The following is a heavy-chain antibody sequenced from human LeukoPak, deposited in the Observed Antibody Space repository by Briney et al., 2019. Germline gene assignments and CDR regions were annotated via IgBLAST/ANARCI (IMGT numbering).Heavy chain of an antibody. D-gene: IGHD3-10*01. V-gene: IGHV3-30*02. CDR1: GFTFSSYG. CDR2: ICFDGSIK. CDR3: AKDGQRRMGISMIRGVRVKAYYFDY. Sequence: PGGSLRLSCAASGFTFSSYGMHWGRQAPGKGLEWVAFICFDGSIKYYADSVKGRFTISRDNSKNTLYLQMNSLRAEDTAVYYCAKDGQRRMGISMIRGVRVKAYYFDYWGQGTLVTVSS. J-gene: IGHJ4*02.